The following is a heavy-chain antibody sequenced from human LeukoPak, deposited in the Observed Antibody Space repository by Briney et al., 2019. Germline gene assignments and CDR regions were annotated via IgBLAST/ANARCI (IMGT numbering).Heavy chain of an antibody. J-gene: IGHJ4*02. D-gene: IGHD3-22*01. CDR3: ARGLSGYYSGDY. Sequence: GGSLRLSCAASGFTFSTYTINWVRQAPGKGLEWVSSISGSSSYIYYADSVKGRFTISRDNAKNSLYLQMNSLRAEDTAVYYCARGLSGYYSGDYWGQGTLVTVSS. V-gene: IGHV3-21*01. CDR2: ISGSSSYI. CDR1: GFTFSTYT.